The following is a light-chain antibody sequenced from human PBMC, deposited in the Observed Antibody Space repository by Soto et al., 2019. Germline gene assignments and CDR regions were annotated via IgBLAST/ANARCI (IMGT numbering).Light chain of an antibody. CDR1: QSVSSSY. V-gene: IGKV3-20*01. CDR3: HQYGSSPRT. Sequence: EIVLTQSPGTLSLSPGERATLSCRASQSVSSSYLAWYQQKPGQAPRLLIYGASSRATGIPDRFSGSGFGTDFPLTISRLEPEDFAVYYCHQYGSSPRTFGQGTKVEIK. CDR2: GAS. J-gene: IGKJ1*01.